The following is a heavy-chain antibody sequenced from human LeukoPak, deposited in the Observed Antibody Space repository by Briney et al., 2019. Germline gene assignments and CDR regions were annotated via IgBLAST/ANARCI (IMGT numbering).Heavy chain of an antibody. V-gene: IGHV3-30*04. Sequence: GGSLRLSCAASGFTFSGYAMHWVRQAPGKGLEWVALISYDGSNKYYADSVKGRFTISRDNSKNTLYLQMNSLRAEDTAVYYCARDLVGAPRYYFDYWGQGTLVTVSS. D-gene: IGHD1-26*01. CDR1: GFTFSGYA. J-gene: IGHJ4*02. CDR3: ARDLVGAPRYYFDY. CDR2: ISYDGSNK.